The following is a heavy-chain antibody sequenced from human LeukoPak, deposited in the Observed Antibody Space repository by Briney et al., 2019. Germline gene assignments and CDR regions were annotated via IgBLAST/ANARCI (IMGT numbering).Heavy chain of an antibody. CDR2: ISYDGSNK. CDR1: GFTFSSYA. D-gene: IGHD2-8*01. Sequence: PGGSLRLSCAASGFTFSSYAMHWVRQAPGKGLEWVAVISYDGSNKYYADPVKGRFTISRDNSKNTLYLQMNSLRAEDTAVYYCARGGPQVSYPVDYWGQGTLVTVSS. J-gene: IGHJ4*02. V-gene: IGHV3-30-3*01. CDR3: ARGGPQVSYPVDY.